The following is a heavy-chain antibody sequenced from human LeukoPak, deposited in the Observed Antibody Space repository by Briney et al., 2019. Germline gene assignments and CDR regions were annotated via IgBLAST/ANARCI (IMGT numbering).Heavy chain of an antibody. Sequence: ASVKLSCKASVYTSSSYDVNWWRRAPGQPAEWLGWIKPNSGSAGYAQKLPRRGTVTRTTATSTNYMELSSRTATDTAMEYYYSRGYSSSSLGYYYYMDVWGKGTTVTVSS. D-gene: IGHD6-6*01. CDR1: VYTSSSYD. CDR3: YSRGYSSSSLGYYYYMDV. CDR2: IKPNSGSA. J-gene: IGHJ6*03. V-gene: IGHV1-8*03.